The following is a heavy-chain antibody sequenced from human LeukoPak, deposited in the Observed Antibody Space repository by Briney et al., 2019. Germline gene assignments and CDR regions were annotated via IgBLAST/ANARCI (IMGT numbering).Heavy chain of an antibody. D-gene: IGHD4-17*01. J-gene: IGHJ4*02. CDR3: AKDHLYGAFDY. V-gene: IGHV3-30*18. Sequence: GGSLRLSCAASGFTFSSYGMHWVRQVPGKGLEWVAVISYDGSNKYYADSVKGRFTISRDNSKNTLYLQMNSLRAEDTAVYYCAKDHLYGAFDYWGQGTLVTVSS. CDR2: ISYDGSNK. CDR1: GFTFSSYG.